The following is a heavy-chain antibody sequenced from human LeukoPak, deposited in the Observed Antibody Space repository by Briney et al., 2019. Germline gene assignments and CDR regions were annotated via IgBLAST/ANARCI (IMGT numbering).Heavy chain of an antibody. Sequence: GGSLRLSCAASGFTFSSYGMHWVHQAPGKGLEWVAVIWYDGSNKYYADSVKGRFTISRDNSKNTLYLQMNSLRAEDTAVYYCARAFNTMIVVVMDRYGMDVWGQGTTVTVSS. J-gene: IGHJ6*02. CDR1: GFTFSSYG. V-gene: IGHV3-33*01. CDR2: IWYDGSNK. D-gene: IGHD3-22*01. CDR3: ARAFNTMIVVVMDRYGMDV.